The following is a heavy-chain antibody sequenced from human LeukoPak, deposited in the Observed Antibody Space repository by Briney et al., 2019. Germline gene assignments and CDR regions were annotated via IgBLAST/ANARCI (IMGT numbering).Heavy chain of an antibody. Sequence: SETLSLTCTVSGGSISSSIYYGGWIRQPPGKGLEWIGSIYYSWSTYYNPSLKSRVTISVDTSKNQFSLKLSSVTAADTAVYYCARDHGTPMTPNNWFDPWGQGTLVTVSS. V-gene: IGHV4-39*07. J-gene: IGHJ5*02. CDR2: IYYSWST. CDR3: ARDHGTPMTPNNWFDP. D-gene: IGHD3-22*01. CDR1: GGSISSSIYY.